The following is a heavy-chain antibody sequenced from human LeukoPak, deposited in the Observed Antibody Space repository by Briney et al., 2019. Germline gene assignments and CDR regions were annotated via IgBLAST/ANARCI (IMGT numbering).Heavy chain of an antibody. J-gene: IGHJ4*02. V-gene: IGHV3-30-3*01. Sequence: PGGSLRLSCAASGFTFSTYAMHWVRQAPGKGLEWVAAIPYDGSNKNYADSVKGRFTISRDNSKDMLYLQMNSLRAEDTAVYYCARYYYYGSGSFDYWGQGTLVTVSS. CDR1: GFTFSTYA. CDR3: ARYYYYGSGSFDY. D-gene: IGHD3-10*01. CDR2: IPYDGSNK.